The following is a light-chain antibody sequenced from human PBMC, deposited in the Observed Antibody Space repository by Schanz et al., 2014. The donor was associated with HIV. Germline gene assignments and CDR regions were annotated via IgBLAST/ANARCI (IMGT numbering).Light chain of an antibody. V-gene: IGLV2-8*01. CDR3: SSYTSSSSVV. J-gene: IGLJ2*01. Sequence: QSALTQPPSASGSPGQSVTISCTGTSSDVGGYNYVSWYQQHPGKAPKLMIYEVNKRPSGVPDRFSGSKSGSTASLTVSGLQPEDEADYYCSSYTSSSSVVFGGGTKLTVL. CDR1: SSDVGGYNY. CDR2: EVN.